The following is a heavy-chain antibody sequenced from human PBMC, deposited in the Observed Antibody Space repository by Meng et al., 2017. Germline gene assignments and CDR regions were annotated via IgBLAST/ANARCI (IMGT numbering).Heavy chain of an antibody. J-gene: IGHJ4*02. CDR1: GYNSPDYY. V-gene: IGHV1-2*06. D-gene: IGHD6-25*01. Sequence: QLLCCGTEGTKHGVAVEVSCKPAGYNSPDYYSPWLRGAPGQGLECMGRINPKSGDTHYAQKFQARFTMSGDTSISTAYMELSGLRSDDTAMYYCARDEDISAAGKLFGDYWGQGTLVTVSS. CDR3: ARDEDISAAGKLFGDY. CDR2: INPKSGDT.